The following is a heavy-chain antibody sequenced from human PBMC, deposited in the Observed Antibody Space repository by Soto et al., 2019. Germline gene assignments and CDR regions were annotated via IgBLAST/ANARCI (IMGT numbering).Heavy chain of an antibody. V-gene: IGHV1-46*01. CDR2: INPSGGST. J-gene: IGHJ5*02. D-gene: IGHD3-10*01. CDR1: VYTITSYF. Sequence: VSVNLSRQASVYTITSYFIHWLRQTPGQGLEWMGIINPSGGSTSYAQTFQGRVTMTRDTSTSTVYMELSSLRSEDTAVYYRARVRRGTARGVFDPWGQGTVVTVSS. CDR3: ARVRRGTARGVFDP.